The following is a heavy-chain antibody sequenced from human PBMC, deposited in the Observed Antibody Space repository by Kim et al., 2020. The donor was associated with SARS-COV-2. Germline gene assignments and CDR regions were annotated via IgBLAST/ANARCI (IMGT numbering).Heavy chain of an antibody. CDR2: IKQDGSEK. J-gene: IGHJ4*02. Sequence: GGSLRLSCVASGFTFSSYWMSWVRPAPGKGLEWVANIKQDGSEKYYVDSVKGRFTISRDNAKNSLYLRMNSLRAEDTAVYYCARVPWNDVSFDYWGQGTL. V-gene: IGHV3-7*03. CDR3: ARVPWNDVSFDY. D-gene: IGHD1-1*01. CDR1: GFTFSSYW.